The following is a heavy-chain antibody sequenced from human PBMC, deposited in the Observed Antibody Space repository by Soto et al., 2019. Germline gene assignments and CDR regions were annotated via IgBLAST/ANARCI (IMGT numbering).Heavy chain of an antibody. J-gene: IGHJ6*03. CDR2: ISGSGSNT. CDR1: GFSFSTYA. CDR3: AKVGSIWAYYMDV. V-gene: IGHV3-23*01. Sequence: DVQLMESGGGLAQPGGSLRLSCAASGFSFSTYAMTWVRQAPGKGLEWVSGISGSGSNTYYADSVKGRFTISRDHSNNTLYLRMNSLRAEDTAVYYCAKVGSIWAYYMDVWGTGTTVIVSS. D-gene: IGHD3-9*01.